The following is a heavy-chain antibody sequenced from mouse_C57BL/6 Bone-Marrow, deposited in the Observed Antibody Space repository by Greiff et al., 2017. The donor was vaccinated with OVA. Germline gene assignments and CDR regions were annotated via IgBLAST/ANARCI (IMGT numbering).Heavy chain of an antibody. Sequence: VKLQESGPGLVAPSQSLSITCTVSGFSLTSYGVHWVRQPPGKGLEWLVVIWSDGSTTYNSALKSRLSISKDNSKSQVFLKMNSLQTDDTAMDYCARHGRPDGPYWYFDVWGTGTTVTVSS. CDR1: GFSLTSYG. D-gene: IGHD2-3*01. J-gene: IGHJ1*03. CDR3: ARHGRPDGPYWYFDV. V-gene: IGHV2-6-1*01. CDR2: IWSDGST.